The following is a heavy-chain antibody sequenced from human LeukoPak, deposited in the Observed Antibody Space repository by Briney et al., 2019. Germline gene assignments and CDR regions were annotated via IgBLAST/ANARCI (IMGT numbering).Heavy chain of an antibody. CDR1: GGSISSSSYY. J-gene: IGHJ4*02. CDR2: IYYSGST. CDR3: ARQGGDYYDSSGHDY. D-gene: IGHD3-22*01. Sequence: SETLSLTCTVSGGSISSSSYYWGWIRQPPGKGLEWIGSIYYSGSTYYNPSLKSRVTISVDTSKNQFSLKLSSVTAADTAVYYCARQGGDYYDSSGHDYWGQGTLVTVSS. V-gene: IGHV4-39*01.